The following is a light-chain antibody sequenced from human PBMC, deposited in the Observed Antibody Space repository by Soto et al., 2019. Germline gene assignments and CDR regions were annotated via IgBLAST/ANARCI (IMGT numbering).Light chain of an antibody. CDR3: CSYTTSDTRV. Sequence: QSALTKPASVSGSPGQSITISCTGTSSDVGAYNHVSWYQHHPGKAPKHMIYEVNNRPSGVSNRFSGSKSGYTASLTISGLQAEDEADYYCCSYTTSDTRVFGTGTKLTVL. CDR1: SSDVGAYNH. CDR2: EVN. J-gene: IGLJ1*01. V-gene: IGLV2-14*01.